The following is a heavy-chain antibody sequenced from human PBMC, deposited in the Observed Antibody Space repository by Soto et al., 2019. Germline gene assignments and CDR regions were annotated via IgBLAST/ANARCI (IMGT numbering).Heavy chain of an antibody. V-gene: IGHV1-69*12. Sequence: QVQLVQSGAEVKKPGSSVKVSCKASGGTFSSYAISWVRQAPGQGLEWMGGIIPIFGTANYAQKFQGRVTITADEYTSTAYMELSSLRSEDTAVYYCALHHTDPGRTYYYGMDVWGQGTTVTVSS. CDR1: GGTFSSYA. CDR2: IIPIFGTA. J-gene: IGHJ6*02. CDR3: ALHHTDPGRTYYYGMDV.